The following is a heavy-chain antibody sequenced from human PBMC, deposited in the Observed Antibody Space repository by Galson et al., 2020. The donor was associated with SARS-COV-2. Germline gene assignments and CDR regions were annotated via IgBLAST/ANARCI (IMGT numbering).Heavy chain of an antibody. V-gene: IGHV4-39*07. CDR3: ARDRVGWLHRHPRFDY. CDR2: IYYSGST. J-gene: IGHJ4*02. CDR1: SGSISSSSYY. D-gene: IGHD5-12*01. Sequence: SQTMSLTCTVSSGSISSSSYYWGWIRQPPGKGLEWIGSIYYSGSTYYNPSLKSRVTISVDTSKNQFSLKLSSVTAADTAVYYCARDRVGWLHRHPRFDYWGQGTLVTVSS.